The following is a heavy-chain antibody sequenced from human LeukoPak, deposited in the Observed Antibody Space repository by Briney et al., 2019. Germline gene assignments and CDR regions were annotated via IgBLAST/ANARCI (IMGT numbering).Heavy chain of an antibody. Sequence: SVKVSCKASGGTFSSYAISWVRQAPGQGLEWMGGIIPIFGTANYAQKFQGRVTITADESTSTAYMELSSLRSEDTAVYYCARDRRYSSSWYMNYFDYWGQGTLVTVSS. D-gene: IGHD6-13*01. V-gene: IGHV1-69*13. CDR2: IIPIFGTA. CDR1: GGTFSSYA. J-gene: IGHJ4*02. CDR3: ARDRRYSSSWYMNYFDY.